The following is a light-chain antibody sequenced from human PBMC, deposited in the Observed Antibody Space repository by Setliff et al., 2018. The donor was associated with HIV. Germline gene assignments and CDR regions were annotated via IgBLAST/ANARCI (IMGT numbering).Light chain of an antibody. J-gene: IGLJ1*01. CDR3: ASWDDSLNGQV. V-gene: IGLV1-44*01. CDR2: SNN. Sequence: QSALAQPPSTSGTPGQRVTISCSGSSSNIRTNAVNWYQQLSGTAPKLLIYSNNQRPSGVPDRFSGSKSGTSASLAISGLQSEDEADYYCASWDDSLNGQVFGTGTKVTV. CDR1: SSNIRTNA.